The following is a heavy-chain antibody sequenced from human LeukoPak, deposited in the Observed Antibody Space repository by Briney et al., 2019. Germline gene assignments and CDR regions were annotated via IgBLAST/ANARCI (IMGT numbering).Heavy chain of an antibody. CDR3: ARARLHHNYGSGTSFDY. CDR1: GDSVSSNSAA. V-gene: IGHV6-1*01. D-gene: IGHD3-10*01. CDR2: TYHRSKWYN. Sequence: SQTLSLTCAISGDSVSSNSAAWNWLRQSPSRGLEWLGRTYHRSKWYNEYAVSVKSRITINPDTSKNQFSLQLNSVTPEDTAVYYCARARLHHNYGSGTSFDYWGQGTLVTVSS. J-gene: IGHJ4*02.